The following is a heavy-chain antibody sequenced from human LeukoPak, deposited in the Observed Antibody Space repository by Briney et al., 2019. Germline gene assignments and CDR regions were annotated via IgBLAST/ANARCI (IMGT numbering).Heavy chain of an antibody. D-gene: IGHD1-26*01. CDR1: GYTFTGYY. CDR2: INPNSGGT. Sequence: ASVKVSCKASGYTFTGYYMHWVRQAPGQGLEWMGWINPNSGGTNYAQKFQGRVTMTGDTSISTAYMELSRLRSDDTAVYSCARSVGATKFDYWGQGALVAVSS. CDR3: ARSVGATKFDY. V-gene: IGHV1-2*02. J-gene: IGHJ4*02.